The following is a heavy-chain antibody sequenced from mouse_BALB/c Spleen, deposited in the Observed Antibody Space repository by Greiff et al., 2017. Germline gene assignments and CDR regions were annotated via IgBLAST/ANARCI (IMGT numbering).Heavy chain of an antibody. D-gene: IGHD2-3*01. J-gene: IGHJ2*01. V-gene: IGHV1S137*01. CDR2: ISTYYGDA. Sequence: QVQLKESGAELVRPGVSVKISCKGSGYTFTDYAMHWVKQSHAKSLEWIGVISTYYGDASYNQKFKGKATMTVDKSSSTAYMELARLTSEDSAIYYCARPHDGYYFDYWGQGTTLTVSS. CDR1: GYTFTDYA. CDR3: ARPHDGYYFDY.